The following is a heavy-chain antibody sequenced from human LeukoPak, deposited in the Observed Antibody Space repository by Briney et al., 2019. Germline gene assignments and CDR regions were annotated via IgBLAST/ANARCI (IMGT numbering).Heavy chain of an antibody. CDR2: IYTSGST. V-gene: IGHV4-4*07. J-gene: IGHJ5*02. Sequence: PSETLSLTCTVSGGSISSYYWSWIRQPAGKGLEWIGRIYTSGSTNYNPSLKSRVTMSVDTSKNQFSLKLSSVTAADTAVYYCAKDGFWSGYWTGGWFDPWGQGTLVTVSS. D-gene: IGHD3-3*01. CDR1: GGSISSYY. CDR3: AKDGFWSGYWTGGWFDP.